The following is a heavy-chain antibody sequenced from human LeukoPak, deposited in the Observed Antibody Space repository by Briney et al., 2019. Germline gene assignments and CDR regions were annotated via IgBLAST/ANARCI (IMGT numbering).Heavy chain of an antibody. V-gene: IGHV3-7*01. J-gene: IGHJ4*02. CDR1: GFTFSNHW. D-gene: IGHD2-2*01. CDR3: ARYCSSATCIDS. Sequence: GSLRLSCAASGFTFSNHWMSWVRQAPGKGLDWVANIKEDGSEERYADSVKGRVSISRDNAKNSLLLQMSSLRGEDTAVYYCARYCSSATCIDSWGQGTLVTVSS. CDR2: IKEDGSEE.